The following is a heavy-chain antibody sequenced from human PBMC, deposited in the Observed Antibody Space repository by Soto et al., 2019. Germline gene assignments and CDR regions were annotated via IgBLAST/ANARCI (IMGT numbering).Heavy chain of an antibody. Sequence: EVQLVESGGGLVQPGGSLKLSCAASGFTFSGCAMHWLRQASGKGLECVGRIRSKANSYATAYAASVKGRFTISRDDSKNTAYLQMNSLKTEDTAVYYCTTTMVRGIGDYWGQGTLVTVSS. CDR3: TTTMVRGIGDY. D-gene: IGHD3-10*01. V-gene: IGHV3-73*02. CDR2: IRSKANSYAT. J-gene: IGHJ4*02. CDR1: GFTFSGCA.